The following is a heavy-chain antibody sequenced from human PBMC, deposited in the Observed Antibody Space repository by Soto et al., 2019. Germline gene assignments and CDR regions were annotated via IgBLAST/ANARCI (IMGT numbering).Heavy chain of an antibody. CDR1: GFTFSSYG. V-gene: IGHV3-30*18. J-gene: IGHJ6*02. CDR2: ISYDGSNK. Sequence: QVQLVESGGGVVQPGRSLRLSCAASGFTFSSYGMHWVRQAPGKGLEWVAVISYDGSNKYYADSVKGRFTISRDNSKNTLYVQMNSLRAEETAVYYGAKDLLGPGRAYGMDVWGQGTTVTVSS. CDR3: AKDLLGPGRAYGMDV. D-gene: IGHD7-27*01.